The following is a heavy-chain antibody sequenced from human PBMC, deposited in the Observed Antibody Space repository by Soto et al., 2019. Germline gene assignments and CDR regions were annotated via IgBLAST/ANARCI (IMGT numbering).Heavy chain of an antibody. D-gene: IGHD2-15*01. Sequence: GASVKVSCKASGYTFSRHGIIWVRQAPGQGLEWMGWISGYNGNAKYAQRFQGRVTMTTDTSTSTVYMDLRSLGSDDLAVYYCAREGSYGWYDCWGQGTLVTVSS. CDR3: AREGSYGWYDC. V-gene: IGHV1-18*03. J-gene: IGHJ5*01. CDR1: GYTFSRHG. CDR2: ISGYNGNA.